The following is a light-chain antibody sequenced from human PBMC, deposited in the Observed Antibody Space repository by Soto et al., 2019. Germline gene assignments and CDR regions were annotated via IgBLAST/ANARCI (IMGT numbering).Light chain of an antibody. V-gene: IGKV1-39*01. CDR3: QQSYSVPYT. J-gene: IGKJ2*01. CDR1: QSISSY. Sequence: DIQMTQSPSSLSASVGDRVTITCRASQSISSYLNWYQQIPGKAPKLLIYATSSLQSGVPSRFSGSGSATDFTLTISSLQPEDFATYYCQQSYSVPYTFGQGTKLEIK. CDR2: ATS.